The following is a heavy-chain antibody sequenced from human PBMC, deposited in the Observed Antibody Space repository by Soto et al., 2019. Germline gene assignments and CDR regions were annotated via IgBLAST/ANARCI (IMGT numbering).Heavy chain of an antibody. D-gene: IGHD3-3*02. CDR2: IKPGTSDI. V-gene: IGHV5-51*01. CDR1: GYKFGSAW. J-gene: IGHJ4*02. CDR3: ARQLSHICDS. Sequence: PGESLKISGKGVGYKFGSAWIGWVRQMPGKGLEWMGIIKPGTSDIRYSPSCRGHVTISADEAVSTAYLQWSSLKASDTAMYYCARQLSHICDSWGQGTLVTVSS.